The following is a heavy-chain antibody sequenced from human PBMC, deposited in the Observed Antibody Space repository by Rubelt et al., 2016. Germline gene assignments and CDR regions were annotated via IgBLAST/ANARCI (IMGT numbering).Heavy chain of an antibody. J-gene: IGHJ6*02. CDR1: GGSFSGYY. CDR3: ASPHCSSTSCQPLSGMDV. CDR2: IYYSGST. D-gene: IGHD2-2*01. Sequence: QVQLQQWGAGLLKPSETLSLTCAVYGGSFSGYYWGWIRQPPGKGLEWIGSIYYSGSTYYNPSLKWWVTLSGDTAKNQFSLKLSSVTAADTAVYYCASPHCSSTSCQPLSGMDVWGQGTTVTVSS. V-gene: IGHV4-34*01.